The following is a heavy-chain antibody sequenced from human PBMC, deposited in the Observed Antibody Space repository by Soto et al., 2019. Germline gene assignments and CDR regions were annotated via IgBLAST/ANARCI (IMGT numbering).Heavy chain of an antibody. D-gene: IGHD2-15*01. CDR1: GGSISSYY. CDR3: ARVRLIGGTYCFDC. Sequence: QFQLQESGPGLVKPSETLSLTCTVSGGSISSYYWSWIRQPPGKGLEWIGYIYYSGSTNYNPSLKSRVTISVDTSRNQCSLKLSSVTAADTAVYYCARVRLIGGTYCFDCWGQGTLVTVSS. V-gene: IGHV4-59*01. J-gene: IGHJ4*02. CDR2: IYYSGST.